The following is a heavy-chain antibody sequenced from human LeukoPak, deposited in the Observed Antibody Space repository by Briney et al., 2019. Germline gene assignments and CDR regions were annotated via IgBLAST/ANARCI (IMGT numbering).Heavy chain of an antibody. CDR3: ASAGARYYYDSSGYFDY. CDR1: GGSISSSSYY. D-gene: IGHD3-22*01. J-gene: IGHJ4*02. CDR2: IYYSGST. Sequence: SETLSLTCTVSGGSISSSSYYWGWIRQPPGKGLEWIGSIYYSGSTYYNPSLKSRVTISVDTSKNQFSLKLSSVTAADTAVYYCASAGARYYYDSSGYFDYWGQGTLVTVSS. V-gene: IGHV4-39*07.